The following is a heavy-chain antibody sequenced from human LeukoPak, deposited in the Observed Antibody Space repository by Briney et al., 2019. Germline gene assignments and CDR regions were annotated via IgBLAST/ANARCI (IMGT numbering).Heavy chain of an antibody. CDR3: ARRRAAAGPFDY. V-gene: IGHV4-39*01. Sequence: PETLSLTCAVAGGSISNSGYYWAWIRQPPGKGLEYIGNIHYSDSAHYNPSLQSRATILVDTSKNQFSLKLSSVTAADTAVYYCARRRAAAGPFDYWGQGTLVTVSS. CDR2: IHYSDSA. D-gene: IGHD6-13*01. J-gene: IGHJ4*02. CDR1: GGSISNSGYY.